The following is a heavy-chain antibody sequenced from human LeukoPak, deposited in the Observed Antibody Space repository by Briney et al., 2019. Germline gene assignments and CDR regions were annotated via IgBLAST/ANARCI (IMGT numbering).Heavy chain of an antibody. D-gene: IGHD2-15*01. J-gene: IGHJ4*02. CDR3: AKTPRYCSGGSCYGGYFDY. CDR2: ISGSGGST. CDR1: GFTFSSYA. V-gene: IGHV3-23*01. Sequence: PGGSLRLSCAASGFTFSSYAISWVRQAPGKGLKWVSAISGSGGSTYYADSVKGRFTISRDNSRNTLYVQMSSLRAEDTAVYYCAKTPRYCSGGSCYGGYFDYWGQGTLVTVSS.